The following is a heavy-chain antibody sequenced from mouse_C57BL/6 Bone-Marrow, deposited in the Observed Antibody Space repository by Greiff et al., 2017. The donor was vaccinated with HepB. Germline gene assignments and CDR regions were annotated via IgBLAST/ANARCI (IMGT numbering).Heavy chain of an antibody. CDR3: ARWYYYGSSYVFYFDY. D-gene: IGHD1-1*01. J-gene: IGHJ2*01. Sequence: VQGVESGAELMKPGASVKLSCKATGYTFTGYWIEWVKQRPGHGLEWIGEILPGSGSTNYNEKFKGKATFTADTSSNTAYMQLSSLTTEDSAIYYCARWYYYGSSYVFYFDYWGQGTTLTVSS. CDR2: ILPGSGST. CDR1: GYTFTGYW. V-gene: IGHV1-9*01.